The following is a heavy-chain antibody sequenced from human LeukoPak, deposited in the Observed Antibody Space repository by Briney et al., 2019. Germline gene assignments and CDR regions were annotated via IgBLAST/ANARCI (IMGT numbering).Heavy chain of an antibody. D-gene: IGHD6-13*01. J-gene: IGHJ1*01. CDR3: VHIAAAGCGNDNREYFNY. CDR2: IYWDDGT. Sequence: SGPTLVNPTQTLTLTCTFSGFSVNPGGVNLGWVRQPPGKALEWLAVIYWDDGTRYSPSLESRLTIAKDTSKNQVVLTMTNMDPVDTAIYYCVHIAAAGCGNDNREYFNYWGQGTLVTVSS. CDR1: GFSVNPGGVN. V-gene: IGHV2-5*02.